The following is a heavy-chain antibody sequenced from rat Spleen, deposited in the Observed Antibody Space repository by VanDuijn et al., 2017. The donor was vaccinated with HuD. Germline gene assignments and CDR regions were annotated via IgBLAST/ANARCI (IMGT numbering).Heavy chain of an antibody. CDR1: GFSFSDFY. CDR3: TTGDS. Sequence: EVQLVESGGGLVQPGRSLKLSCAASGFSFSDFYMAWVRRAPKKGLEWVASISYDGSSTYYRDSVKGRFTISRDNAKSTLYLQMDSLRSEDTATYYCTTGDSWGQGVMVTVSS. CDR2: ISYDGSST. V-gene: IGHV5-20*01. J-gene: IGHJ2*01.